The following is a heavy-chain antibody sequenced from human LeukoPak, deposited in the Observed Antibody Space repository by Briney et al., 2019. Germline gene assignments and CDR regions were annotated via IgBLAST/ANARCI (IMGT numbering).Heavy chain of an antibody. CDR1: RCSSSVYA. CDR3: ASDRGRVRYGPPDY. V-gene: IGHV3-23*01. D-gene: IGHD5-24*01. Sequence: GGSLRLSCAASRCSSSVYAMRWGRQAPGKGLEWVSVIGDSGGSTYYADSVKGRFTISRDNSKNTLYLQMNSLRAEDTDVYFCASDRGRVRYGPPDYWGQGTLVTVSS. CDR2: IGDSGGST. J-gene: IGHJ4*02.